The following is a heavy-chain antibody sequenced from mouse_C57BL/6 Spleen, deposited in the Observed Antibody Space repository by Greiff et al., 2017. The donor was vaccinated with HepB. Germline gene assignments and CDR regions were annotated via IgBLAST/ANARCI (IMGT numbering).Heavy chain of an antibody. CDR1: GFTFSSYT. CDR2: ISGGGGNT. CDR3: ARRGDY. V-gene: IGHV5-9*01. J-gene: IGHJ4*01. Sequence: EVQVVESGGGLVKPGGSLKLSCAASGFTFSSYTMSWVRQTPEKRLEWVATISGGGGNTYYPDSVKGRFTISRDNAKNTLYLQMSSLRSEDTALYYCARRGDYWGQGTSVTVSS.